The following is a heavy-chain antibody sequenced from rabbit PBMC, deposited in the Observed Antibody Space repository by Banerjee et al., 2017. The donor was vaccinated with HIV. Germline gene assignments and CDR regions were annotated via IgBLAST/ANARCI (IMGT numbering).Heavy chain of an antibody. CDR1: GFSFSSGYD. V-gene: IGHV1S40*01. J-gene: IGHJ4*01. D-gene: IGHD6-1*01. Sequence: QSLEESGGDLVKPGASLTLTCTASGFSFSSGYDMCWVRQAPGKGLEWIACIYAGSSGSTWYASWAKGRFTISKTSSTTVTLQMTSLTAADTATYFCARGYVGYGYGINLWGQGTLVTVS. CDR3: ARGYVGYGYGINL. CDR2: IYAGSSGST.